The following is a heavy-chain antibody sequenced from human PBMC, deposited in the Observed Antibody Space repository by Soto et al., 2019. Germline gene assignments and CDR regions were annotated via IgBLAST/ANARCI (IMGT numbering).Heavy chain of an antibody. V-gene: IGHV4-31*03. Sequence: SETLSLTCTVSGGSISSGGYYWSWIRQHPGKGLEWIGYIYYSGSTYYNPSLKSRVTISVDTSKNQFSLKLSSVTAADTAVYYCARYPHIAAAGRGGFDYWGQGTLVTVSS. CDR3: ARYPHIAAAGRGGFDY. CDR1: GGSISSGGYY. D-gene: IGHD6-13*01. J-gene: IGHJ4*02. CDR2: IYYSGST.